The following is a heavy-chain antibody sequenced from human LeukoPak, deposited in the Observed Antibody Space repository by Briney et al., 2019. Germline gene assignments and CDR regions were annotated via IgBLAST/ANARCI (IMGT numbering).Heavy chain of an antibody. Sequence: VASVKVSCKASGYTFTSYDINWVQQATGQGLEWMGWMNPNSGNTGYAQKFQGRVTMTRNTSISTAYMELSSLRSEDTAVYYCARGLTVTTYNWFDPWGQGTLVTVSS. D-gene: IGHD4-17*01. J-gene: IGHJ5*02. CDR3: ARGLTVTTYNWFDP. V-gene: IGHV1-8*01. CDR1: GYTFTSYD. CDR2: MNPNSGNT.